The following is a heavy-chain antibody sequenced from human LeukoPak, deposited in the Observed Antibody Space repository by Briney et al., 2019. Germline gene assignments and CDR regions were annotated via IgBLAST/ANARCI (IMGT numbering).Heavy chain of an antibody. D-gene: IGHD2-2*01. CDR1: GFTFSSYW. J-gene: IGHJ3*02. V-gene: IGHV3-7*04. Sequence: GGSLRLSCAASGFTFSSYWMSWVRQAPGKGLEWVAIIKHDGSEKYYVDSVKGRFTISRDNAKDSLYLQMNSLRAEDTAVYYCATDPAYAFQIWGQGTLVTVSS. CDR2: IKHDGSEK. CDR3: ATDPAYAFQI.